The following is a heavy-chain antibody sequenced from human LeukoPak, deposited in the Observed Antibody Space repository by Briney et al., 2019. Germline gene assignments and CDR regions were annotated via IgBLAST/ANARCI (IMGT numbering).Heavy chain of an antibody. J-gene: IGHJ4*02. D-gene: IGHD5-24*01. CDR1: GFTFSSYG. Sequence: TGGSLRLSCAASGFTFSSYGMHWVRQAPGKGLEWVAVISYDGSNKYYADSVKGRFTISRDNSKNTLYLQMNSLRAEDTAVYYCARIRDDYNPLDYWGQGTLVTVSS. CDR3: ARIRDDYNPLDY. CDR2: ISYDGSNK. V-gene: IGHV3-30*03.